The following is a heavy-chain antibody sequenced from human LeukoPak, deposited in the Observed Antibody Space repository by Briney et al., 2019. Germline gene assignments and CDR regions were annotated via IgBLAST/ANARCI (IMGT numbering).Heavy chain of an antibody. D-gene: IGHD2/OR15-2a*01. CDR3: ARAKGSIYFYGMDV. V-gene: IGHV5-51*01. CDR2: VYPGDSET. CDR1: GYYFTTRW. J-gene: IGHJ6*02. Sequence: GESLKISCTGSGYYFTTRWLAWVRQKPGKGLEWMGTVYPGDSETKYSPAFEGQVTISGDKSINTVYLQWDSLKASDTAMYYCARAKGSIYFYGMDVWAQGTMAIVSS.